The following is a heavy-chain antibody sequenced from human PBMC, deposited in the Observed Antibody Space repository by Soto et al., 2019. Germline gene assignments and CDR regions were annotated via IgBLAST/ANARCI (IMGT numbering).Heavy chain of an antibody. CDR3: AKGHVAVIHSTFHS. J-gene: IGHJ3*02. Sequence: QVRVVESGGGVVQPGGSLRLSCGAPGFILNGFGVHWVRQAPGKGPEWVGAISSDGSDTSYGDSVRGRFVVSRDNSKATVVLQMNSLRGDDTAVYYCAKGHVAVIHSTFHSWGQGTVVTVSS. V-gene: IGHV3-30*18. D-gene: IGHD6-19*01. CDR1: GFILNGFG. CDR2: ISSDGSDT.